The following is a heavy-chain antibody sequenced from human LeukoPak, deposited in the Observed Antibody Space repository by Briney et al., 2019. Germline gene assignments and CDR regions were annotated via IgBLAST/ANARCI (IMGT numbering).Heavy chain of an antibody. Sequence: GGPLRLSCAASGFTFSHAWMNWVRQAPGKGLEWVGRIKSKTDGGAADHAAPVKGRFTLSRDDSDNTLYLQVDSLKTEDTAVYYCVTDSGHDYGDYKGAFDIWGQGTMVTVSS. J-gene: IGHJ3*02. CDR1: GFTFSHAW. V-gene: IGHV3-15*01. CDR2: IKSKTDGGAA. CDR3: VTDSGHDYGDYKGAFDI. D-gene: IGHD4-17*01.